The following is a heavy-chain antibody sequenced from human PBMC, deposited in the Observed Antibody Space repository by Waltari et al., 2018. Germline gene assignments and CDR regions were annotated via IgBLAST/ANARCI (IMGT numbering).Heavy chain of an antibody. Sequence: QVQLQESGPGLVKPSETLSLPCPVSGCPIHSYYWSWIREPPGKGLEWIGHIFYSGITTYNPSLKSRVTISVDTSKNQFSLKLNSVTAADTAVYYCARHASMGNYPIDCWGRGTLVTVSS. CDR3: ARHASMGNYPIDC. CDR1: GCPIHSYY. V-gene: IGHV4-59*08. CDR2: IFYSGIT. J-gene: IGHJ4*02. D-gene: IGHD4-4*01.